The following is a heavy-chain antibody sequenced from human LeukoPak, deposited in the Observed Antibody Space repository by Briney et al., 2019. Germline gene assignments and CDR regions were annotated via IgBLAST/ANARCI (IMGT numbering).Heavy chain of an antibody. D-gene: IGHD6-19*01. CDR3: ATTRIAVAGTEGDY. CDR1: GFSFITYS. CDR2: ISSGGSYI. Sequence: GGSLRLSCAASGFSFITYSMSWVRQAPGKGLEWVSAISSGGSYIYYADSVKGRFTISRDNAKNSLYLQMNSLRAEDTAVYYCATTRIAVAGTEGDYWGQGTLVTVSS. V-gene: IGHV3-21*01. J-gene: IGHJ4*02.